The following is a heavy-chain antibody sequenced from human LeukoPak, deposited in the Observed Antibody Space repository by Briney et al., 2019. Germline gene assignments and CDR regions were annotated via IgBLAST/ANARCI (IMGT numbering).Heavy chain of an antibody. CDR3: AKRRGYCSGGSCYYNYFDY. V-gene: IGHV3-30*02. J-gene: IGHJ4*02. CDR2: IRYDGSNK. Sequence: GGSLRLSCAASGFTFSSYGMHWVRQAPGKGLEWVAFIRYDGSNKYYADSVKGRFTISRDNSKNTLYLQMNSLRAEDTAVYYCAKRRGYCSGGSCYYNYFDYWGQGTLVTVSS. D-gene: IGHD2-15*01. CDR1: GFTFSSYG.